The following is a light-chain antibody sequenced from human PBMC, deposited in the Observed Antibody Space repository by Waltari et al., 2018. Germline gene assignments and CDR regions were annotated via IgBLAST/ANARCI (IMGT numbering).Light chain of an antibody. Sequence: QSTLTQPPSLSGPPGQRVTISCSGGRPNLGMTNLHWYQKFPGSAPKLLIYKNDQRPSGVPDRFSGSKSGTSASLAITGLRSEDEADYFCASWDDSLSVFGGGTKLTVL. J-gene: IGLJ2*01. CDR1: RPNLGMTN. V-gene: IGLV1-47*01. CDR2: KND. CDR3: ASWDDSLSV.